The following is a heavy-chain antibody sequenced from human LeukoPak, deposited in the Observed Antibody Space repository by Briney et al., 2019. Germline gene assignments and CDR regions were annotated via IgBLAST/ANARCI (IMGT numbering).Heavy chain of an antibody. D-gene: IGHD3-9*01. V-gene: IGHV1-18*01. CDR2: ISAYNGNT. J-gene: IGHJ5*02. Sequence: ASVKVSCKASGYTFTSYGISWVRQAPGQGLEWMGWISAYNGNTNYAQKLQGRVTITADESTSTAYMELSSLRSEDTAVHYCARDHPIRYLGFDPWGQGTLVTVSS. CDR3: ARDHPIRYLGFDP. CDR1: GYTFTSYG.